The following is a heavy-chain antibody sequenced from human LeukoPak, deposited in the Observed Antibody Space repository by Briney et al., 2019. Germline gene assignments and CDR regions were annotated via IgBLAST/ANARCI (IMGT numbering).Heavy chain of an antibody. CDR3: ASLVVAATPFREY. J-gene: IGHJ4*02. CDR1: GFIFSGYW. CDR2: IKHDGSAA. V-gene: IGHV3-7*01. Sequence: GGSLRLSCAASGFIFSGYWMTWVRQAPGKGLEWVANIKHDGSAANYLNSVRGRFTVSRDNAKNSLYLQLNSLRAEDTAVYYCASLVVAATPFREYWGQGTLVTVSS. D-gene: IGHD2-15*01.